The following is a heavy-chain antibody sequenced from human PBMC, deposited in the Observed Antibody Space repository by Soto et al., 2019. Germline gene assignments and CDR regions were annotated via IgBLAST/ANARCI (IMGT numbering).Heavy chain of an antibody. J-gene: IGHJ6*02. CDR2: IYYSGST. CDR3: ARVGFGELLAHGMDV. CDR1: GGSISSGDYY. Sequence: QVQLQESGPGLVKPSQTLSLTCTVSGGSISSGDYYWSWIRQPPGKGLEWIGYIYYSGSTYYNPPLTSRVTISVDTSKNQFSLKLSSVTAADTAVYYCARVGFGELLAHGMDVWGQGTTVTVSS. D-gene: IGHD3-10*01. V-gene: IGHV4-30-4*01.